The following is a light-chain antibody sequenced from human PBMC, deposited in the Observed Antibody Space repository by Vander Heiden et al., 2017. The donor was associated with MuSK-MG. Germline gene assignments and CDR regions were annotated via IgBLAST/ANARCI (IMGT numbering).Light chain of an antibody. J-gene: IGLJ2*01. Sequence: QSVLTQPPSASGTPGQRVTISCSGSSSNIGTNTVSWYQQLPGAAPKLLISSNNQRPSGVPDRVSGSKSGTSASLAISGLQSEEEANYYCAAWDDSLNGPVFGGGTKLTVL. V-gene: IGLV1-44*01. CDR1: SSNIGTNT. CDR3: AAWDDSLNGPV. CDR2: SNN.